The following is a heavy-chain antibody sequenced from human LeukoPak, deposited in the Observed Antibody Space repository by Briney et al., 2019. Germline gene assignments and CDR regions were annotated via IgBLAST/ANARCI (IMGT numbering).Heavy chain of an antibody. D-gene: IGHD3-9*01. CDR1: GFTFSSYS. Sequence: PGGSLRLSCAASGFTFSSYSMNWVRHAPGKGLEWVSSISSSSSYIYYADSVKGRFTISRDNAKNSLYLQMNSLRAEDTAVYYCAKGSLSPYYDILTGYSSPDFDYWGQGTLVTVSS. J-gene: IGHJ4*02. CDR3: AKGSLSPYYDILTGYSSPDFDY. CDR2: ISSSSSYI. V-gene: IGHV3-21*01.